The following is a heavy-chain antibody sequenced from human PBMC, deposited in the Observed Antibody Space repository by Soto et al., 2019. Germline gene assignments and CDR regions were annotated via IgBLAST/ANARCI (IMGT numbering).Heavy chain of an antibody. V-gene: IGHV3-21*01. J-gene: IGHJ4*02. CDR3: ARESEDLTSNFDY. CDR1: GFTFTRYS. Sequence: GGSLRLSCAASGFTFTRYSMNWVRQAPGKGLEWVSSISSTTNYIYYADSMKGRFTVSRDNAKNSMYLEMNSLSAEDTALYYCARESEDLTSNFDYWGQGTLVTVSS. CDR2: ISSTTNYI.